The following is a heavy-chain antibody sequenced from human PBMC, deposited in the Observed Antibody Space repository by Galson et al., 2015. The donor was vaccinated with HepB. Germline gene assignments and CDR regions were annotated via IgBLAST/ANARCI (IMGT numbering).Heavy chain of an antibody. CDR2: ISSSGSNI. J-gene: IGHJ4*02. Sequence: SLRLSCAASGFTFSTYSMNWVRQAPGKGLEWLSYISSSGSNIYYTDSVKGRFTISRDNAKQSLFLQLSSLRAEDTAVYYCARLYGGPSNFDFWGQGTLVTVSS. D-gene: IGHD3-16*01. CDR1: GFTFSTYS. CDR3: ARLYGGPSNFDF. V-gene: IGHV3-48*04.